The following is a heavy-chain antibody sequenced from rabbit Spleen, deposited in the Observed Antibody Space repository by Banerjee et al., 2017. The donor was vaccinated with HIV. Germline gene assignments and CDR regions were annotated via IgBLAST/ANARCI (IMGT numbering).Heavy chain of an antibody. Sequence: QSLEESGGDLVKPGASLTLTCTASGVSFSFNSYMCWVRQAPGKGLEWIACIDIGSSGFTYFANWAKGRFTISKTSSTTVTLQMTSLTAADTATYFCARDAATSFSSYGMDLWGQGTLVTVS. CDR1: GVSFSFNSY. CDR3: ARDAATSFSSYGMDL. V-gene: IGHV1S40*01. CDR2: IDIGSSGFT. D-gene: IGHD8-1*01. J-gene: IGHJ6*01.